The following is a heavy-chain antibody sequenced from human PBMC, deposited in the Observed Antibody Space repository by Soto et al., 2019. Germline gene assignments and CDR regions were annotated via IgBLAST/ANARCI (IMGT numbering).Heavy chain of an antibody. CDR2: IRYSVTA. D-gene: IGHD3-9*01. Sequence: SETLSLTCTFSCSSVGRGFYYWIWIRQVPGNGREWIGYIRYSVTAHYSPSVKIRVNISFDKSKKQVCLNLRFVTGADKAVYFCARDVRDTGYAYWFDPWGQGILVTVSS. J-gene: IGHJ5*02. CDR3: ARDVRDTGYAYWFDP. V-gene: IGHV4-31*02. CDR1: CSSVGRGFYY.